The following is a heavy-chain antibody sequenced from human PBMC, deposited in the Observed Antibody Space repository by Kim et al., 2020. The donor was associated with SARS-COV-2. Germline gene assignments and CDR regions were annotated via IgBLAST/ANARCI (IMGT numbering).Heavy chain of an antibody. CDR3: TAGKTTYYYDSSGYYYPSALASFDY. V-gene: IGHV3-15*01. J-gene: IGHJ4*02. CDR1: GFTFSNAW. CDR2: IKSKTDGGTT. Sequence: GGSLRLSCAASGFTFSNAWMSWVRQAPGKGLEWVGRIKSKTDGGTTDYAAPVKGRFTISRDDSKNTLYLQMNSLKTEDTAVYYCTAGKTTYYYDSSGYYYPSALASFDYWCQGTLVTVSS. D-gene: IGHD3-22*01.